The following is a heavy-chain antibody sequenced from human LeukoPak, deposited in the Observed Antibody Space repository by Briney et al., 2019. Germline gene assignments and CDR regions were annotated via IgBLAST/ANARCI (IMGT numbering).Heavy chain of an antibody. Sequence: PGGSLTLSRPVSRITLSNYGMTRVRHALGKELEWVAGISDTGGRTNYADSVKGRFTISRDNPKNTLYPQMNSLRAEDTAVYFCAKRGVVIRVILVGFHKEAYYFDSWGQGALVTVSS. CDR1: RITLSNYG. V-gene: IGHV3-23*01. CDR2: ISDTGGRT. J-gene: IGHJ4*02. CDR3: AKRGVVIRVILVGFHKEAYYFDS. D-gene: IGHD3-22*01.